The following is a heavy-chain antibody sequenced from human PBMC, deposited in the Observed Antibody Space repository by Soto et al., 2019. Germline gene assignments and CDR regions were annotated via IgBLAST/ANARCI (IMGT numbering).Heavy chain of an antibody. J-gene: IGHJ6*02. D-gene: IGHD3-10*01. CDR2: IYSGGST. Sequence: EVQLVESGGGLIQPGGSLRLSCAASGFTVSSNYMSWVRQAPGKGLEWVSVIYSGGSTYYADSVKGRFTISRDNSKNTRYLQMNSLRAEDTAVYYCAREDGSGSDGMDVWGQGTTVTVSS. V-gene: IGHV3-53*01. CDR3: AREDGSGSDGMDV. CDR1: GFTVSSNY.